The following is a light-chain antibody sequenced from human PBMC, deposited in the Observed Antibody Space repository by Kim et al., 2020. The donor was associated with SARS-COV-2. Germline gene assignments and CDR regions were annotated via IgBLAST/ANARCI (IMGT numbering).Light chain of an antibody. J-gene: IGKJ5*01. V-gene: IGKV3-11*01. Sequence: LSPGERATLSCRASQSVRSSLAWYQQKPGQAPRLLIYDASNRATGIPARFSGSGSGTDFTLTISSLEPEDFAVYYCQQRNSWPITFGQGTRLEIK. CDR2: DAS. CDR1: QSVRSS. CDR3: QQRNSWPIT.